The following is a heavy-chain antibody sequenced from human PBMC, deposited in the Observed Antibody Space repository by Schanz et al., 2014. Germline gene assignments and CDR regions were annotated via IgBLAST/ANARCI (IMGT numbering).Heavy chain of an antibody. CDR1: GITFSSHS. V-gene: IGHV3-33*08. CDR3: VRDSFFAFEY. J-gene: IGHJ4*02. CDR2: IWSDGTNE. Sequence: VHLVESGGGLVQPGGSLRLSCAASGITFSSHSFNWVRQAPGKGLEWVAVIWSDGTNEYYADSVKGRFTISRDNSKNTLFLQMNSLRAEDTAVYYCVRDSFFAFEYWGQGTLVTVSS. D-gene: IGHD3-3*01.